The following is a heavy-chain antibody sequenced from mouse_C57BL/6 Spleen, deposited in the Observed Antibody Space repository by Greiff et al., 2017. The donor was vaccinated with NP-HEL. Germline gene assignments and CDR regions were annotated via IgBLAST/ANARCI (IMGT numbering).Heavy chain of an antibody. V-gene: IGHV7-3*01. CDR3: ARSTPYYYAMDY. Sequence: EVQRVESGGGLVQPGGSLSLSCAASGFTFTDYYMSWVRQPPGKALEWLGFIRNKANGYTTEYSATVQGRFTISRDNSQSSLYLQMDALGAEDSATYYCARSTPYYYAMDYWGQGTSVTVSS. J-gene: IGHJ4*01. CDR2: IRNKANGYTT. CDR1: GFTFTDYY.